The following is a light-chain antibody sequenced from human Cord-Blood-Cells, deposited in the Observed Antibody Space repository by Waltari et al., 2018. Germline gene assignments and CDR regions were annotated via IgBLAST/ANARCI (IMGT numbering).Light chain of an antibody. J-gene: IGLJ3*02. CDR3: QTWGTGIRV. CDR2: LNSDGSH. Sequence: QLVLTQSPSASASLGASVKLTCTLSSGHSSHAIAWPQQQPEKGPRYLMKLNSDGSHSKGDGIPDRFSGSSSGAERYLTISSLQSEDEADYYCQTWGTGIRVFGGGTKLTVL. V-gene: IGLV4-69*01. CDR1: SGHSSHA.